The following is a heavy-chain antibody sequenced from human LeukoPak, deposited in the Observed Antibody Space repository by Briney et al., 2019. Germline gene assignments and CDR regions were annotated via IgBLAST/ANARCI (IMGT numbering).Heavy chain of an antibody. Sequence: ASVKVSCKASGYTFTSYGISWVRQAPGQGLEWMGWISAYNGNTNYAQKLQGRVTMTTDISTSTAYMELRSLRSDDTAVYYCARDVFSVRPYYFDYWGQGTLVTVSS. D-gene: IGHD1-26*01. J-gene: IGHJ4*02. CDR1: GYTFTSYG. CDR2: ISAYNGNT. CDR3: ARDVFSVRPYYFDY. V-gene: IGHV1-18*01.